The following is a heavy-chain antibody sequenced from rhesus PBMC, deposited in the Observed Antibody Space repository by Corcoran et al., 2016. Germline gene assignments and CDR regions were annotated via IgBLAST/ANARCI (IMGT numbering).Heavy chain of an antibody. Sequence: QVQLQESGPGLVKPSETLSPTCAGSGYSISSGYGWSWIRQPPGKGLEWIGYIGGSRGSTNYNPSLTIRVTISKAPSKSHFALKRSSVTAADTAVYYCARDYNLWTGYYTGDAFDFWGRGLRVTVSS. V-gene: IGHV4-127*01. D-gene: IGHD3-3*01. CDR3: ARDYNLWTGYYTGDAFDF. J-gene: IGHJ3*01. CDR1: GYSISSGYG. CDR2: IGGSRGST.